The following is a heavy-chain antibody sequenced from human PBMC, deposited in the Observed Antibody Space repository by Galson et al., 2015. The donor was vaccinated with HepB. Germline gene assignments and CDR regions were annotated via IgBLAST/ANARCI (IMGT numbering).Heavy chain of an antibody. J-gene: IGHJ5*02. Sequence: SLRLSCAASGFTFSSYAMSWVRQAPGKGLEWVSAISGSGGSTYYADSVKGRFTISRDNSKNTLYLQMNSLRAEDTAVYYCARDQEQWLVRGYNWFDPWGQGTLVTVSS. CDR1: GFTFSSYA. D-gene: IGHD6-19*01. CDR2: ISGSGGST. V-gene: IGHV3-23*01. CDR3: ARDQEQWLVRGYNWFDP.